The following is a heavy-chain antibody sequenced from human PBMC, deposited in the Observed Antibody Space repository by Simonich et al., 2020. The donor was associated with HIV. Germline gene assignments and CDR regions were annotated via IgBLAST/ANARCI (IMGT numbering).Heavy chain of an antibody. J-gene: IGHJ4*02. V-gene: IGHV3-30*07. CDR1: GFTFRSYA. D-gene: IGHD3-22*01. CDR2: ISYDGSNK. CDR3: ARAWSKVVVLGVGY. Sequence: GGGVVQPGRSLRLSCAASGFTFRSYAMHCVRQAPGKGREWVAVISYDGSNKYYANSVKGRFTISRDNSKKTLYLQMNSLRAEDTAVYYCARAWSKVVVLGVGYWGQGTLVTVSS.